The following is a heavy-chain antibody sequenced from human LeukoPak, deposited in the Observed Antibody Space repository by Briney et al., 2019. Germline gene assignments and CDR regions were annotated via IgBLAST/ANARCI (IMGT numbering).Heavy chain of an antibody. Sequence: PGGSLRLSCAASGFTFSSYAMHWVRQAPGKGLEWVAVISYDGSNKYYADSVKGRFTISRDNSKNTLYLQMNSLRAEDTAVYYCAKLYATDTGAAFDIWGQGTMVTVSS. V-gene: IGHV3-30*04. J-gene: IGHJ3*02. CDR1: GFTFSSYA. CDR3: AKLYATDTGAAFDI. CDR2: ISYDGSNK. D-gene: IGHD2-15*01.